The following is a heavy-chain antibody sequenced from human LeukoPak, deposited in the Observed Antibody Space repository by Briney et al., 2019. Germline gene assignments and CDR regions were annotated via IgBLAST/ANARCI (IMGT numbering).Heavy chain of an antibody. CDR1: GFTFEDYA. CDR3: AKSDSAGSTYALDI. Sequence: GRSLRLSCAAFGFTFEDYAMYWVRQVPGKGLEWVSDISWNSGTIDYADSVKGRFTSSRDNAKKSLYLQMNSLRPEETAIYYCAKSDSAGSTYALDIWGQGTLVTVSS. J-gene: IGHJ3*02. V-gene: IGHV3-9*01. D-gene: IGHD1-1*01. CDR2: ISWNSGTI.